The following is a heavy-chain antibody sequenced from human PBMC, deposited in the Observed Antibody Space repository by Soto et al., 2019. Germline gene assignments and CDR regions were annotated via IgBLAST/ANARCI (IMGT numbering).Heavy chain of an antibody. D-gene: IGHD2-21*02. CDR3: ARVRHCGGDCYIPIDY. V-gene: IGHV4-61*01. Sequence: LSLTCTVSGGSVSGGSYYWSWIRQPPGKGLEWIGYIYYSGSTNYNPSLKSRVTISVDTSKNQFSLKLSSVTAADTAVYYCARVRHCGGDCYIPIDYWGQGALVTVSS. CDR1: GGSVSGGSYY. CDR2: IYYSGST. J-gene: IGHJ4*02.